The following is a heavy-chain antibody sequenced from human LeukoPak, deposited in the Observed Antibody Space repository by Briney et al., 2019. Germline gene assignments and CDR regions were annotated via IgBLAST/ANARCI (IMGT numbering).Heavy chain of an antibody. D-gene: IGHD3-3*01. Sequence: SETLSLTCTVSGGSISSYYWSWIRQPPGKGLEWIGYIYYSGSTNYNPSLKSRVTISVDTSKNQFSLKLSSVTAADTAAYYCARVPRGAAPSGYFDYWGQGTLVTVSS. V-gene: IGHV4-59*01. CDR3: ARVPRGAAPSGYFDY. CDR1: GGSISSYY. J-gene: IGHJ4*02. CDR2: IYYSGST.